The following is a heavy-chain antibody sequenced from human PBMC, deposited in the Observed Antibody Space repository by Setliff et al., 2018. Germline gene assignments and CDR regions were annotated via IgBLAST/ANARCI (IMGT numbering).Heavy chain of an antibody. CDR2: IIPMFGTT. CDR3: ARSPAVLGIVYLDP. D-gene: IGHD2-15*01. CDR1: GGTFSSYA. J-gene: IGHJ5*02. Sequence: GASVKVSCKASGGTFSSYAIDWVRQAPGQGLEWMGGIIPMFGTTNYAQRFRGRVTITADESTTTAYLELSSLRSEDTAVYYCARSPAVLGIVYLDPWGQGTLVTVSS. V-gene: IGHV1-69*13.